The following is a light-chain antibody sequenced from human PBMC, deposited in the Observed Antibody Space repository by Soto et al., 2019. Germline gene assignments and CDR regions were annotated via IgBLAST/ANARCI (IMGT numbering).Light chain of an antibody. J-gene: IGKJ1*01. CDR3: QKYGRSPTT. CDR1: QSVDSY. V-gene: IGKV3-20*01. CDR2: GAS. Sequence: EIVLPPSPASLSLSPVESATPSCGASQSVDSYLVWYKQKPGQAPRLLIFGASNRATGIPDRFSGSASGTDFTLTIRRLEPEEFAVYDCQKYGRSPTTCGQGTKEDIK.